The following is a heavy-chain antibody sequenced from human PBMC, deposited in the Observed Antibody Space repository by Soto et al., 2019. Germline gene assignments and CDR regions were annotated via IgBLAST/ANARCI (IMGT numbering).Heavy chain of an antibody. D-gene: IGHD5-18*01. CDR3: ARTYVDTAMVFDY. V-gene: IGHV4-34*01. CDR2: INHSGST. J-gene: IGHJ4*02. Sequence: QVQLQQWGAGLLKPSETLSLTCAVYGGSFSGYYWSWIRQPPGKGLEWIGEINHSGSTNYNPSLMSRVTISVATSKNQFSLTPSSVTAADTAVYYCARTYVDTAMVFDYWGQGTLVTVSS. CDR1: GGSFSGYY.